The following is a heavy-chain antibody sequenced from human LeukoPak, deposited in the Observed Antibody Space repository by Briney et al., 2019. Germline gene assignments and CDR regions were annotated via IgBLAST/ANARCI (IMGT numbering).Heavy chain of an antibody. CDR1: GFTFSSYS. D-gene: IGHD6-13*01. CDR2: ISSSSSTI. Sequence: PGGSLRLSCAASGFTFSSYSMNWVRQAPGKGLEWVSYISSSSSTIYYADSVKGRFTISRDNAKNSLYLQMNSLRAEDTAVYYCARDGNTLGYSSSPRWGQGTLVTVSS. CDR3: ARDGNTLGYSSSPR. J-gene: IGHJ4*02. V-gene: IGHV3-48*01.